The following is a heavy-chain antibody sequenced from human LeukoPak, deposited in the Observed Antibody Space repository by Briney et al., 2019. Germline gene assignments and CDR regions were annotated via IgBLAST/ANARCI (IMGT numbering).Heavy chain of an antibody. CDR1: GYSFTSYG. CDR2: ISAYNGNT. CDR3: ARDPRDYYDSSGYDY. V-gene: IGHV1-18*01. Sequence: ASVKVSCKASGYSFTSYGFNWVRQAPGQGLEWMGWISAYNGNTNYAQKLQGRVTMTTDTSTSTAYMELRSLRSDDTAVYYCARDPRDYYDSSGYDYWGQGTLVTVSS. D-gene: IGHD3-22*01. J-gene: IGHJ4*02.